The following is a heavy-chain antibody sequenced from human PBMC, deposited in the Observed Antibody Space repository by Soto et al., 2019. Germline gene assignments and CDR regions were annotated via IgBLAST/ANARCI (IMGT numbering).Heavy chain of an antibody. CDR3: ARANYGDYVVFDAFDI. CDR1: GYTFDSYG. J-gene: IGHJ3*02. Sequence: SVKVSCKASGYTFDSYGISWVRQAPGLGLEWMGGIIPIFGTANYAQKFQGRVTITADESTSTAYMELSSLRSEDTAVYYCARANYGDYVVFDAFDIWGQGTMVTVSS. CDR2: IIPIFGTA. D-gene: IGHD4-17*01. V-gene: IGHV1-69*13.